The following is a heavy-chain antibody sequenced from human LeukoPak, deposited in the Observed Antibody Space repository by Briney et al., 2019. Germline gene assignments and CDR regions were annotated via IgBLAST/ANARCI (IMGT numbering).Heavy chain of an antibody. Sequence: SETLSLTCAVYGGSFSGYYWSWSRQPPGKGLEWIGEINHSGSTNYNPSLKSRVTISVDTSKNQFSLKLSSVTAADTAVYYCARAGRQSFDYWGQGTLVTVSS. CDR3: ARAGRQSFDY. CDR1: GGSFSGYY. J-gene: IGHJ4*02. CDR2: INHSGST. V-gene: IGHV4-34*01. D-gene: IGHD1-1*01.